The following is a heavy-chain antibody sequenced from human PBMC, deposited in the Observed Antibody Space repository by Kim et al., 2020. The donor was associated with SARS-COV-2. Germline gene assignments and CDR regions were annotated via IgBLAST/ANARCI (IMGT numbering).Heavy chain of an antibody. Sequence: SETLSLTCTVYGASISGGGYFWSWIRQHPGKGREWIGYIYYSGSTYYNPSLMIRVSISVDTSKNQFSLKLSSVTAADTAVYYCARYRYCSGGSCSDNWFFPLGRRGPLATAS. D-gene: IGHD2-15*01. CDR1: GASISGGGYF. J-gene: IGHJ2*01. CDR3: ARYRYCSGGSCSDNWFFPL. CDR2: IYYSGST. V-gene: IGHV4-31*03.